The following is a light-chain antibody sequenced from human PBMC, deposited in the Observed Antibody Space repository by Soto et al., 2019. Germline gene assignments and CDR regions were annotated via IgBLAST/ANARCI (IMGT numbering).Light chain of an antibody. CDR2: EVS. J-gene: IGLJ3*02. CDR3: TSYTSTRTLV. Sequence: QSVLTQPASVSGSPGQSITISCTGTSSDVGGYDHVSWYQQHPGKAPKLMIYEVSDRPSGVSDRFSGSKSGNTASLTISGLQADDEADYYCTSYTSTRTLVFGGGTKLTVL. V-gene: IGLV2-14*01. CDR1: SSDVGGYDH.